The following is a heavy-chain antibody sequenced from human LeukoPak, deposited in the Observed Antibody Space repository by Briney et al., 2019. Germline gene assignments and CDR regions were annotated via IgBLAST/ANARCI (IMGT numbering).Heavy chain of an antibody. V-gene: IGHV3-15*01. CDR3: TKRSVPAAMQYYYYYYMDV. J-gene: IGHJ6*03. CDR2: IKSKTDGGTT. Sequence: GGSLRLSSAASGFTFSNAWMSWVRQAPGKGLEWVGRIKSKTDGGTTDYAAPVKGRFTISRDDSKNTLYLQMNSLKTEDTAVYYCTKRSVPAAMQYYYYYYMDVWGKGTTVTVSS. D-gene: IGHD2-2*01. CDR1: GFTFSNAW.